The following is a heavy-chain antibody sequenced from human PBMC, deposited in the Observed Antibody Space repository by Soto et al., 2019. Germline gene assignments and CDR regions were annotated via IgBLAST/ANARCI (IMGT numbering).Heavy chain of an antibody. CDR3: AKVXIAKSXAVXXDS. V-gene: IGHV3-30*18. J-gene: IGHJ4*02. Sequence: GGSLRLSCAVSEFTFSTYDMHWVRQAPGKGLEWVAVISYDTSYKNHVDSVKGRFTISRDNSKNTLYLQMTSLRAEDTAVYYCAKVXIAKSXAVXXDSWGQGTLVTVSS. CDR1: EFTFSTYD. CDR2: ISYDTSYK.